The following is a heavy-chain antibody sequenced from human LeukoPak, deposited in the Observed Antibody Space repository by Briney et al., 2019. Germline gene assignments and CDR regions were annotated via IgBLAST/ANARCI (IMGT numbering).Heavy chain of an antibody. D-gene: IGHD3-22*01. CDR3: ARPHRDSSGYMTPDAFDI. CDR1: GYTFTSYA. J-gene: IGHJ3*02. Sequence: ASVKVSCKASGYTFTSYAMHWVRQAPGQRLEWMGWINAGNGNTKYSQKFQGRVTITRDTSASTAYMELSSLRSEDTAVYYCARPHRDSSGYMTPDAFDIWGQGTMVTVSS. V-gene: IGHV1-3*01. CDR2: INAGNGNT.